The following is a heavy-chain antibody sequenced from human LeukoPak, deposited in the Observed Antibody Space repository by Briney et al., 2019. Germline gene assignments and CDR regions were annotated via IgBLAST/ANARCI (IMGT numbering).Heavy chain of an antibody. D-gene: IGHD3-3*01. Sequence: SEALSLTCTVSGGSISSYYWSWIRQPPGKGLEWIGHIYTSGSTNYNPSLKSRVTISVDTSKNQFSLKLSSVTAADTAVYYCARHTADFWSGYYYYYYYMDVWGKGTTVTVSS. CDR1: GGSISSYY. V-gene: IGHV4-4*09. CDR2: IYTSGST. CDR3: ARHTADFWSGYYYYYYYMDV. J-gene: IGHJ6*03.